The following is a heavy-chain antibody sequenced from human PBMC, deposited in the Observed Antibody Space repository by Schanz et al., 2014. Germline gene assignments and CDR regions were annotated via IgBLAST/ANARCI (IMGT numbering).Heavy chain of an antibody. V-gene: IGHV1-2*06. J-gene: IGHJ5*02. D-gene: IGHD3-3*01. CDR1: GYTFTGYS. CDR2: INPNSGGT. Sequence: QVQLVQSGADVKKPGASVKVSCKASGYTFTGYSMHWVRQAPGQGLEWMGRINPNSGGTNYAQKFQGRVTMTRDTSISTVYMELTRLKFDDTAVYYCAREPVSRTRLFDPWGQGTLVTVSS. CDR3: AREPVSRTRLFDP.